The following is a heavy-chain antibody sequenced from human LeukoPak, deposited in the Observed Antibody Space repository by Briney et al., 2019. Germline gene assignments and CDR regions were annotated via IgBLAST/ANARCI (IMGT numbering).Heavy chain of an antibody. J-gene: IGHJ4*02. CDR2: INHSGST. V-gene: IGHV4-34*01. Sequence: PSETLSLTCAVYGGSFSGYYWSWIRQPPGKGLEWIGEINHSGSTNYNPSLKSRVTISVDTSKNQFSLKLSSVTAADTAVYYCARQHGLRYFDWLLPYFVYWGQGTLVTVSS. D-gene: IGHD3-9*01. CDR1: GGSFSGYY. CDR3: ARQHGLRYFDWLLPYFVY.